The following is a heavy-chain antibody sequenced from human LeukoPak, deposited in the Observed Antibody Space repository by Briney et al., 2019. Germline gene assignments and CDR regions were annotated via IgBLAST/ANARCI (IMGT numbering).Heavy chain of an antibody. CDR3: ARDRRYSGSTQRWFDP. V-gene: IGHV4-39*07. Sequence: SETLSLTCTVSGGSISSSSYYWGWIRQPPGKGLEWIGSIYYSGSTYYNPSLKSRVTISVDTSKNQFSLKLSSVTAADTAVYYCARDRRYSGSTQRWFDPWGQGTLVTVSS. CDR2: IYYSGST. D-gene: IGHD1-26*01. J-gene: IGHJ5*02. CDR1: GGSISSSSYY.